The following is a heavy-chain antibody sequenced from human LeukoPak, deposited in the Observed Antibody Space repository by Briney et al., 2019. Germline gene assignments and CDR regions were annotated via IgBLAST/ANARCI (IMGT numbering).Heavy chain of an antibody. D-gene: IGHD1-1*01. CDR3: ARVEVFAFDI. J-gene: IGHJ3*02. Sequence: SETLSLTCTVSGGSISSGGYYWRWLRQHPGKGLEWIGYIYYSGSTYYNPSLKSRVTISVDTSKNQFSLKLSSVTAADTAVYYCARVEVFAFDIWGQGTMVTVSS. CDR1: GGSISSGGYY. CDR2: IYYSGST. V-gene: IGHV4-31*03.